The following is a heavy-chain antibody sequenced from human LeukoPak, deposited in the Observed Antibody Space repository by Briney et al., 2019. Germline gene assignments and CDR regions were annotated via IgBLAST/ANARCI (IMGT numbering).Heavy chain of an antibody. J-gene: IGHJ4*02. CDR2: IWYDGGNK. CDR1: GFTFSSYG. CDR3: ARDMSGSYEAFDY. V-gene: IGHV3-33*01. D-gene: IGHD1-26*01. Sequence: GRSLRLSCAASGFTFSSYGMHWVRQAPGKGLEWVAVIWYDGGNKYYADSVKGRFTISRDNSKNTLYLQMNSLRAEDTAVYYCARDMSGSYEAFDYWGQGTLVTVSS.